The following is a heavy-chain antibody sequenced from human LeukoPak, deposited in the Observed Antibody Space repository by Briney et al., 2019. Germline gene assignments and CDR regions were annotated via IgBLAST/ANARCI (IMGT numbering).Heavy chain of an antibody. V-gene: IGHV1-18*01. J-gene: IGHJ4*02. CDR3: ARGIIWFGEFIFDY. D-gene: IGHD3-10*01. CDR2: ISIYNGNT. CDR1: GYTFTSYG. Sequence: ASVKVSCKASGYTFTSYGISWVRQAPGQGLEWMGWISIYNGNTNYAQKLQGRVTMTTDTSTSTASMELRSLRSDDTAVYYCARGIIWFGEFIFDYWGQGTLVTVSS.